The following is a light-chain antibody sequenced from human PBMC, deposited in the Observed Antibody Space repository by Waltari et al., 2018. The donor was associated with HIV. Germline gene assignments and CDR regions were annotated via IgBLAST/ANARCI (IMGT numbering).Light chain of an antibody. V-gene: IGKV3-15*01. J-gene: IGKJ4*01. Sequence: IAMPQTPATLSVSPGERSTQSCRASQSVSSNLAWYQQKPGHAPRLLLYGASTRATGVPARFSGSGSVTEFTLTISSLQSEDFAVYYCQQYSHWPSLTFGGGTKVEIK. CDR1: QSVSSN. CDR3: QQYSHWPSLT. CDR2: GAS.